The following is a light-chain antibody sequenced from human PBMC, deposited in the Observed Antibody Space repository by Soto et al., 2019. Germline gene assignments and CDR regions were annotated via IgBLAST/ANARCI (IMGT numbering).Light chain of an antibody. CDR3: QHYHNWPTMWT. CDR2: DAS. V-gene: IGKV3-15*01. Sequence: EIVMPQSPATLSVSPGERATLSCRSSQSVNTNLAWYQQEPGQAPRLLIYDASTRATGTPARFSGSGSGTEFTLTISSLQSEDFAVYYCQHYHNWPTMWTFGQGTKVDIK. CDR1: QSVNTN. J-gene: IGKJ1*01.